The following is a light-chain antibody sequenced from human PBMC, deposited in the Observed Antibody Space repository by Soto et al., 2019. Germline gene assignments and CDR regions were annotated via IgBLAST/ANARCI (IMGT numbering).Light chain of an antibody. CDR3: SSYAASNNLGV. V-gene: IGLV2-8*01. CDR1: SSDVGGYNY. J-gene: IGLJ2*01. Sequence: QSALTQPPSASGSPGQSVTISCIGTSSDVGGYNYVSWYQQHPGKAPKLMIYEVSKRPSGVPGRFSGSKSGNTASLTVSGLQAEDEADYYCSSYAASNNLGVFGGGTKVTVL. CDR2: EVS.